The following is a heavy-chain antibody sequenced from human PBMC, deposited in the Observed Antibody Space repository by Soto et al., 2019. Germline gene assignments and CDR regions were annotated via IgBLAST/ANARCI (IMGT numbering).Heavy chain of an antibody. CDR2: IYYSGST. D-gene: IGHD2-15*01. CDR1: GGSISSYY. V-gene: IGHV4-59*08. CDR3: ARHISGVLDY. Sequence: SLTCTVSGGSISSYYWSWIRQPPGKGLEWIGYIYYSGSTNYNPSLKSRVTISVDTSKNQFSLKLSSVTAADTAVYYCARHISGVLDYWGQGTLVTVSS. J-gene: IGHJ4*02.